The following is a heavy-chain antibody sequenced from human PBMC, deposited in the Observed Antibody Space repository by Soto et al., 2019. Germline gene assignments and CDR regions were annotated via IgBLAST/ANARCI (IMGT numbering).Heavy chain of an antibody. J-gene: IGHJ6*02. CDR3: ARSGPAAIRYYYYYYGMDV. Sequence: SETLSLTCAVYGGSFSGYYWSWIRQPPGKGLEWIGEINHSGSTNYNPSLKSRVTISVDTPKNQFSLKLSSVTAADTAVYYCARSGPAAIRYYYYYYGMDVWGQGTTVTVS. CDR2: INHSGST. V-gene: IGHV4-34*01. CDR1: GGSFSGYY. D-gene: IGHD2-2*02.